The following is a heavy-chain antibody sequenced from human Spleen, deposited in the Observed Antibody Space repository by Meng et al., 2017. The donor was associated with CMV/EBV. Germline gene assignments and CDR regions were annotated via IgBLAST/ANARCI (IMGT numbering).Heavy chain of an antibody. CDR3: ARVPAAKFVDY. CDR2: IYYSGTT. J-gene: IGHJ4*02. V-gene: IGHV4-61*08. Sequence: SETLSLTCTVSGGSVSSDGYYWTWIRQPPGKEPEWIGYIYYSGTTSTNPSLKSRVTISVDTSKNQFSLKLSSVTAADTAVYYCARVPAAKFVDYWGQGTLVTVSS. CDR1: GGSVSSDGYY. D-gene: IGHD2-2*01.